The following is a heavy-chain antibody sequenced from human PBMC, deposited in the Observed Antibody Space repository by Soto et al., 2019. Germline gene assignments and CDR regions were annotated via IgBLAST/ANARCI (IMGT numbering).Heavy chain of an antibody. J-gene: IGHJ5*02. Sequence: QVQLVQSGAEVKKPGASVKVSCKASGYTFTSYAMHWVRQAPGQRLEWMGWINAGNGNTNYAQKLQGRVTMTTDTSTSTAYMELRSLRSDDTAVYYCARDPTPRLNWFDPWGQGTLVTVSS. CDR2: INAGNGNT. V-gene: IGHV1-3*01. D-gene: IGHD6-25*01. CDR3: ARDPTPRLNWFDP. CDR1: GYTFTSYA.